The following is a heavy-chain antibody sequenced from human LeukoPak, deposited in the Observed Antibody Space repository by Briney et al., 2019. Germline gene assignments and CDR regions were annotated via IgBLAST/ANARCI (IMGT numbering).Heavy chain of an antibody. CDR3: AGAPIPYDRSRTDYRFDP. J-gene: IGHJ5*02. Sequence: PSETPSHTRSLPVGSISRYYGSCIRPTLREGLERIGYIYYSESTNYNPTLKSRVTISLATSKRQFSLKLTSVTAADTGVYYCAGAPIPYDRSRTDYRFDPWGQGTLVTVAS. CDR2: IYYSEST. V-gene: IGHV4-59*01. CDR1: VGSISRYY. D-gene: IGHD3-16*01.